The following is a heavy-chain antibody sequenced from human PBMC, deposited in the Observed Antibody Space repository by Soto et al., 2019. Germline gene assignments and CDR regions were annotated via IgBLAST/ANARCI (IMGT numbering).Heavy chain of an antibody. CDR2: ISNDGSNK. Sequence: QVQLVDSGGGVVQPGRSLRLSCAASGFTFRNYAMHWVRQAPGKGLEWVALISNDGSNKYYADSVKGRFTISRDNSQNTLYLQMHTLRAEDTAVYFCAKVPRRPYYFDYWGQGTLVTVSS. V-gene: IGHV3-30*04. D-gene: IGHD1-1*01. CDR1: GFTFRNYA. J-gene: IGHJ4*02. CDR3: AKVPRRPYYFDY.